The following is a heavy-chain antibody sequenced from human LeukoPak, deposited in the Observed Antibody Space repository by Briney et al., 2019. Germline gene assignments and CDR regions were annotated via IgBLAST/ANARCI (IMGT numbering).Heavy chain of an antibody. Sequence: ASVKVSCKASGYTFTSYYMHWVRQAPGQGLDGMGIINPSGGSTSYAQKFQGRVTMTTDMSTSTVYMELSSIRSEDTAVYYRASLDYGDYAGAFDIWGQGTMVTVSS. J-gene: IGHJ3*02. CDR1: GYTFTSYY. CDR3: ASLDYGDYAGAFDI. CDR2: INPSGGST. V-gene: IGHV1-46*01. D-gene: IGHD4-17*01.